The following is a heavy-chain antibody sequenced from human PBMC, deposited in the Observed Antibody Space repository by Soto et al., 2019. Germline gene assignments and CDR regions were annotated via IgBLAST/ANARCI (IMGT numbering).Heavy chain of an antibody. CDR3: ATRVGSTPPRT. Sequence: QVQLQESGPGLVKPSETLSLSCTVSGGSVSSDSYHWCWIRQPPGKGLQWIGNIYYSGSTNDDPSLRSRVTISRDTSQTQFSLKLSSVTAADTAVYGCATRVGSTPPRTWGQGTLFIVSS. D-gene: IGHD1-26*01. CDR2: IYYSGST. V-gene: IGHV4-61*01. CDR1: GGSVSSDSYH. J-gene: IGHJ5*02.